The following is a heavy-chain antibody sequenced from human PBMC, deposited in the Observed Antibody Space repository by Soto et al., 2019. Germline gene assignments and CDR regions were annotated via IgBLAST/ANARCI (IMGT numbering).Heavy chain of an antibody. CDR3: ARDLEAYCGGDCYAFDI. J-gene: IGHJ3*02. Sequence: GSSVKVSCKASGYTFTGYYMHWVRQAPGQGLEWMGWINPNSGGTNYAQKFQGRVTMTRDTSISTAYMELSRLRSDDTAVYYCARDLEAYCGGDCYAFDIWGQGKMVSVS. V-gene: IGHV1-2*02. CDR2: INPNSGGT. D-gene: IGHD2-21*02. CDR1: GYTFTGYY.